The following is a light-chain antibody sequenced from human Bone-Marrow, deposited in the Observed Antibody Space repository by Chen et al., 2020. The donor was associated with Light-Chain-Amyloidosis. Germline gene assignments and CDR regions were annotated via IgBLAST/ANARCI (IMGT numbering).Light chain of an antibody. CDR3: MQPLQTPRA. J-gene: IGKJ2*01. V-gene: IGKV2-28*01. CDR2: LGS. Sequence: DIVMTQSPLSLPVTPGEPASISCRSSQSLLHSNGYNYLDWYLQKPGQSPQLLIYLGSNRASGVPDRCSGSGSGTDFTLKSSRVEAEDVGIYYCMQPLQTPRAFGQGTKLEIK. CDR1: QSLLHSNGYNY.